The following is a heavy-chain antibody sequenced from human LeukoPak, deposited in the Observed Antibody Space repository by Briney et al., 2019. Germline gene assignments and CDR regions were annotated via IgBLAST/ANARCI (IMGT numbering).Heavy chain of an antibody. CDR1: GGSISSHY. D-gene: IGHD3-22*01. CDR3: ARPYYYDSRIDP. V-gene: IGHV4-4*09. CDR2: MYSSGST. J-gene: IGHJ5*02. Sequence: SETLSLTCTVSGGSISSHYWSWIRQPPGKGLEWIGYMYSSGSTYYNPSLKSRATISVDTSKNQFSLKLSSVTAADTAVYYCARPYYYDSRIDPWGQGTLVTVPS.